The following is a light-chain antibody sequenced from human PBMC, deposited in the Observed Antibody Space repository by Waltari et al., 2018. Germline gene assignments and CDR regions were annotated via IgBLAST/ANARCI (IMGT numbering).Light chain of an antibody. CDR3: QQRSNWPPWT. J-gene: IGKJ1*01. V-gene: IGKV3-11*01. Sequence: EIVLTQSPATLSLSPGERATLSCRASQSVSSCLAWYQQKPGQAPRLLIYDASNRATGIPARFSGSGSGTDFTLTISSLEPEDFAVYYCQQRSNWPPWTFGQGTKVEIK. CDR1: QSVSSC. CDR2: DAS.